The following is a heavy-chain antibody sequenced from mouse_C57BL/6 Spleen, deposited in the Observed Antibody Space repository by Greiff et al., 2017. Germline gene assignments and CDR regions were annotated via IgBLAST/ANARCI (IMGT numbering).Heavy chain of an antibody. V-gene: IGHV5-4*01. CDR2: ISDGGSYT. D-gene: IGHD2-2*01. CDR3: ARDGYGSYAMDY. CDR1: GFTFSSYA. Sequence: EVKVEESGGGLVKPGGSLKLSCAASGFTFSSYAMSWVRQTPEKRLEWVATISDGGSYTYYPDNVKGRFTISRDNAKNNLYLQMSHLKSEDTAMYYCARDGYGSYAMDYWGQGTSVTVSS. J-gene: IGHJ4*01.